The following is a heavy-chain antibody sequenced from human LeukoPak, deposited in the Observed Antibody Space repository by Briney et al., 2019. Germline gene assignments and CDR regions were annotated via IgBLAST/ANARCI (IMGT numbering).Heavy chain of an antibody. CDR3: ARGFWNNTGHWFDP. CDR2: IYYSGST. CDR1: GGSISSYY. D-gene: IGHD1-1*01. Sequence: ASETLSLTCTVSGGSISSYYWSWIRQPPGKGLEWIGHIYYSGSTNYNPSLKSRVTISVDTSKNQFSLKLSSVTAADTAVYYCARGFWNNTGHWFDPWGQGTLVTVSS. J-gene: IGHJ5*02. V-gene: IGHV4-59*01.